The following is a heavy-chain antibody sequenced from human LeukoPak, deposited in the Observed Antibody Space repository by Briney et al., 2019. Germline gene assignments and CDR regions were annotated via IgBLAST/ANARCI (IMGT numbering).Heavy chain of an antibody. CDR2: INHRGDT. V-gene: IGHV4-34*01. CDR3: ARGPTISETGYFDY. CDR1: GGSFSAYY. J-gene: IGHJ4*03. Sequence: SETLSLTCAVYGGSFSAYYWSWIRQSPGKRLEWIAEINHRGDTNYNPSVKSRVSISVDTSKNQFSLKVTSLTAADTAVYYCARGPTISETGYFDYWGQGTLVTVSS. D-gene: IGHD1-1*01.